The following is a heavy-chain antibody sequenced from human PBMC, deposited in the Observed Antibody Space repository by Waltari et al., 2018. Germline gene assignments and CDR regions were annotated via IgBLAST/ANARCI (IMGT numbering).Heavy chain of an antibody. CDR1: GFTFSNYD. V-gene: IGHV3-23*01. J-gene: IGHJ6*02. Sequence: EVQLLESGGALVQPGGSLRLSCAASGFTFSNYDRSWVRQAPGTGLEWVSTVIASGDITYYADSVEGRFTISRDNFKKMLYLQMTSLRAGDTALYYCAKDGEDGPDYGLDVWGRGTTVTVSS. CDR2: VIASGDIT. CDR3: AKDGEDGPDYGLDV. D-gene: IGHD2-15*01.